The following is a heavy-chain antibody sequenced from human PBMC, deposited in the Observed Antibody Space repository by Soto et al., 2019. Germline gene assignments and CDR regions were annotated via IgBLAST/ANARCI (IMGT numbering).Heavy chain of an antibody. V-gene: IGHV3-15*01. Sequence: GGSLRLSCAASGFTFSNAWMSWVRQAPGKGLEWVGRIKSKTDGGTTDYAAPVKGRFTISREDSKNTLYLQMNSLKTEDTAVYYCTTNRSGFACIATPFDAFDIWGQGTMVTVSS. J-gene: IGHJ3*02. CDR3: TTNRSGFACIATPFDAFDI. CDR1: GFTFSNAW. CDR2: IKSKTDGGTT. D-gene: IGHD2-21*01.